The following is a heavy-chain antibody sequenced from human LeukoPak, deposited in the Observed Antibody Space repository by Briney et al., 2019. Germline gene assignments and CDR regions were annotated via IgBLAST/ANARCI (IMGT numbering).Heavy chain of an antibody. CDR3: ARDAARAHIVAGY. CDR1: GYTFTSYG. D-gene: IGHD2-15*01. Sequence: ASVKVSCKASGYTFTSYGISWVRQAPGQGLEWMGWINPNSGGTNYAQKFQGRVTMTRDTSISTAYMELSGLRSDDTAVYYCARDAARAHIVAGYWGQGTLVTVSS. V-gene: IGHV1-2*02. J-gene: IGHJ4*02. CDR2: INPNSGGT.